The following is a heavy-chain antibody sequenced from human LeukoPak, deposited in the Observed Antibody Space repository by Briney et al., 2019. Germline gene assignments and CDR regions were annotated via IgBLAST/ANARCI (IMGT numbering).Heavy chain of an antibody. CDR2: IVVGSGNT. CDR1: GFTFTSSA. CDR3: AAARLGEFHY. J-gene: IGHJ4*02. V-gene: IGHV1-58*01. D-gene: IGHD3-16*01. Sequence: GTSVTDSCKASGFTFTSSAVQWVRRARGQRLEWIGWIVVGSGNTNYAQKFQERVTITRDMSTSTAYMELSSLRSEDTAVYYCAAARLGEFHYWGQGTLVTVSS.